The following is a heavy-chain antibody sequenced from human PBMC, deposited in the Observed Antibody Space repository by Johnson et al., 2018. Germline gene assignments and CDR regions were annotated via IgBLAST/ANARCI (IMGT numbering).Heavy chain of an antibody. V-gene: IGHV3-30-3*01. CDR3: ARGGIIRYFDWLAGLDV. CDR1: EFTFSNYA. J-gene: IGHJ6*04. Sequence: QVQLVQSGGGVVQPGRSLRLSCAASEFTFSNYAMHWVRQAPGKGLEWVALISFDGNNYYYADSVKGRFTISRDNSDNTLYQDMSSLRAEDTAVYYCARGGIIRYFDWLAGLDVWGKGTKVTVSS. D-gene: IGHD3-9*01. CDR2: ISFDGNNY.